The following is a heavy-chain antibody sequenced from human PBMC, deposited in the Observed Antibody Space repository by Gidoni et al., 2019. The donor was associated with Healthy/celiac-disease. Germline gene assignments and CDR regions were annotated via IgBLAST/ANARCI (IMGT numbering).Heavy chain of an antibody. CDR2: VSGSGGST. J-gene: IGHJ4*02. D-gene: IGHD2-2*01. V-gene: IGHV3-23*01. CDR3: AKDTPRTSQAGGPDY. CDR1: GLTFSSYA. Sequence: VQLLEAGGGLVQPGGSLCLSCSASGLTFSSYALSWVRPAPGKWLVWVSAVSGSGGSTYYADSVKGRFTISRDNSKNTLYLQMNSLRAEDTAVYYCAKDTPRTSQAGGPDYWGQGTLVTVSS.